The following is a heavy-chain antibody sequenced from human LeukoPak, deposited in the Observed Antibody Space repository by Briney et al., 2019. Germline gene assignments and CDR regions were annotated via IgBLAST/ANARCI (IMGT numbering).Heavy chain of an antibody. CDR3: ARDREISARPGGWFDP. CDR2: LSPVLA. J-gene: IGHJ5*02. V-gene: IGHV1-69*13. CDR1: GGTINNFA. D-gene: IGHD6-6*01. Sequence: GASVKVSCKVAGGTINNFAISCVRQAPGQGLEWMGGLSPVLATYAQKFQGRVTITADESTDTVYMELGSLTSEDTATYFCARDREISARPGGWFDPWGQGSLVTVSS.